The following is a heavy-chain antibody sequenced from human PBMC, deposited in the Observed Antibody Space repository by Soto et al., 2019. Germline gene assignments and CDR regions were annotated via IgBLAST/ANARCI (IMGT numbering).Heavy chain of an antibody. CDR2: IYYSGST. V-gene: IGHV4-61*01. CDR1: GGSVSSGSYY. Sequence: QVQLQESGPGLVKPSETLSLTCTVSGGSVSSGSYYWSWIRQPPGKGLEWIGYIYYSGSTNYNPSLKRRVTVSVDTSKNQFSLKLSSVTAADTAVYYCARELRSKYLFDPWGQGTLVTVSS. CDR3: ARELRSKYLFDP. D-gene: IGHD4-4*01. J-gene: IGHJ5*02.